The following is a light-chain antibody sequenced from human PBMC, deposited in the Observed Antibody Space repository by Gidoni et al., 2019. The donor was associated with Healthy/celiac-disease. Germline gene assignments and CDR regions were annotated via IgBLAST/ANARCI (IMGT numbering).Light chain of an antibody. V-gene: IGKV3-20*01. CDR3: QYDGSSPPYT. J-gene: IGKJ2*01. CDR1: QRVSSSY. Sequence: ETVLKQSPGTLSLSPGERATLPCRASQRVSSSYLACYQQQPGQAPRFLIYGAASRAIVLPDWFSGSGSGTDVPLTISRLEPEDSVLYYCQYDGSSPPYTFGQGTKLEIK. CDR2: GAA.